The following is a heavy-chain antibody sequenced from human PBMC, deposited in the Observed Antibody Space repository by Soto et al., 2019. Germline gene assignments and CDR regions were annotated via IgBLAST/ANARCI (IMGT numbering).Heavy chain of an antibody. V-gene: IGHV3-30*18. CDR1: GFTFSSYG. CDR3: AKDAYYGSGSYFSSVNYYGMDV. J-gene: IGHJ6*02. Sequence: GVSLRLSCAASGFTFSSYGMHWVRQAPGKGLEWVAVILSDGSNKYYADSVKGRVTISRDNSKNTLYLQMNSLRAEDTAVYYCAKDAYYGSGSYFSSVNYYGMDVWGQGTTVTVSS. D-gene: IGHD3-10*01. CDR2: ILSDGSNK.